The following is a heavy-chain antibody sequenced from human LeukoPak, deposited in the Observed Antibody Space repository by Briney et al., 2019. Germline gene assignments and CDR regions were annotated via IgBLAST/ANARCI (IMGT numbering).Heavy chain of an antibody. CDR1: GFTFSDYG. Sequence: GGSLRLSCAASGFTFSDYGMLWVRQAPGKGLEWVAFIRFDVTNKYYGDSVRGRFTISRDNSKNTLYLQMNSLRAEDTAVYYCAKGIAAAEDWFDPWGQGTLVTVSS. CDR2: IRFDVTNK. D-gene: IGHD6-13*01. V-gene: IGHV3-30*02. J-gene: IGHJ5*02. CDR3: AKGIAAAEDWFDP.